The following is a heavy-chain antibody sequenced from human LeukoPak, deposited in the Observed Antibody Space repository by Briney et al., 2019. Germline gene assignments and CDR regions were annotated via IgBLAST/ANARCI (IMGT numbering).Heavy chain of an antibody. D-gene: IGHD1-26*01. Sequence: PGGSLRLSCAASGFTVCDNYMTWVRQAPGKGLEWVSSIYSAGATHYAESVKGRFTISRDNSKNTLYLQMNSLRAEDMAVYYCARIEWERLGRAFDIWGQGTMVTVSS. CDR2: IYSAGAT. CDR1: GFTVCDNY. J-gene: IGHJ3*02. V-gene: IGHV3-53*01. CDR3: ARIEWERLGRAFDI.